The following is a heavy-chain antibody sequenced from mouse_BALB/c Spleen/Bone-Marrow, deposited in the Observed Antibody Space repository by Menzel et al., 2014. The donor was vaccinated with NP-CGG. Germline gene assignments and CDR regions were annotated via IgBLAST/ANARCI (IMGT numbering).Heavy chain of an antibody. D-gene: IGHD2-1*01. CDR1: GFNIXDTY. V-gene: IGHV14-3*02. CDR2: IDPANGNT. Sequence: VQLQHSGAELVKPGASVKLSCTASGFNIXDTYMHWVKQRPERGLDWIGRIDPANGNTKYDPKFQGKATITADTSSNAASLQLSSLTSEDTAVYYCAREDYGNSYAMDYWGQGTSATVSS. CDR3: AREDYGNSYAMDY. J-gene: IGHJ4*01.